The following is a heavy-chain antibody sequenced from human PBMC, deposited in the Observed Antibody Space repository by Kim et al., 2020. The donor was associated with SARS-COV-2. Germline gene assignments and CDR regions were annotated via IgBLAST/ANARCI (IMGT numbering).Heavy chain of an antibody. Sequence: KSRVTISVDTSKNQFSLKLSSVTAADTAVYYCARATGSTIFGVVVIGWFDPWGQGTLVTVSS. J-gene: IGHJ5*02. D-gene: IGHD3-3*01. V-gene: IGHV4-31*02. CDR3: ARATGSTIFGVVVIGWFDP.